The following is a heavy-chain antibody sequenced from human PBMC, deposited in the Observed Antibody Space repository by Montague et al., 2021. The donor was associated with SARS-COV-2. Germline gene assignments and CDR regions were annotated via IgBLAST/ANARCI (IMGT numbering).Heavy chain of an antibody. CDR3: ARVEGVIGVITHFDY. D-gene: IGHD2-21*01. CDR1: GASMRSYY. J-gene: IGHJ4*02. V-gene: IGHV4-59*01. CDR2: TYYSGST. Sequence: SETLSLTCTVSGASMRSYYWTWVRQSPGKGLEWIGYTYYSGSTSYAPSLKSRLTMTVDMSANQVSLTLMSVTAADSAVYYCARVEGVIGVITHFDYWGQGFLVSVSS.